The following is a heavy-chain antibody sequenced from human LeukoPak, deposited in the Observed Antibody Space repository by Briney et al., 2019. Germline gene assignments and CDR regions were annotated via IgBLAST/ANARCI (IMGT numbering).Heavy chain of an antibody. J-gene: IGHJ4*02. CDR2: ISAYNGST. D-gene: IGHD4-17*01. V-gene: IGHV1-18*01. CDR3: ARNGATTTWPDY. Sequence: ASVEVSCKASGYTFTSYGISWVRQAPGQGLEWMGWISAYNGSTNYAQKLQGRVTMTTDTSTSTAYMELRSLRSDDTAVYYCARNGATTTWPDYWGQGTLVTVSS. CDR1: GYTFTSYG.